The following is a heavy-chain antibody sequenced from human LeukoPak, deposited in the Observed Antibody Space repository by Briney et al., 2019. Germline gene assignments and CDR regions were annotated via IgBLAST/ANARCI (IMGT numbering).Heavy chain of an antibody. CDR1: GYSISSGYY. CDR3: ARHRVGSGDTYYDFWSGYSGFDP. Sequence: SETLSLTCAVSGYSISSGYYWGWIRQPPGKELEWIGSIYHSGSTYYNPSLKSRVTISVDTSKNQFSLKLSSVTAADTAVYYCARHRVGSGDTYYDFWSGYSGFDPWGQGTLVTVSS. CDR2: IYHSGST. J-gene: IGHJ5*02. D-gene: IGHD3-3*01. V-gene: IGHV4-38-2*01.